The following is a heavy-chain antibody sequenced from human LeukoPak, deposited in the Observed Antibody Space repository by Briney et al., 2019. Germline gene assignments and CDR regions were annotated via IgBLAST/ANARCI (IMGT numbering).Heavy chain of an antibody. J-gene: IGHJ6*02. CDR1: GFIFSSYA. CDR2: IEPDGSEK. CDR3: AQGHYHMDV. V-gene: IGHV3-7*01. Sequence: GGSLRLSCAASGFIFSSYAMTWVRQAAGKGLEWVASIEPDGSEKYYADSVKGRFTLSRDNVENSLYLQMNTLRVDDTAVYYCAQGHYHMDVGGHGTTVTVSS.